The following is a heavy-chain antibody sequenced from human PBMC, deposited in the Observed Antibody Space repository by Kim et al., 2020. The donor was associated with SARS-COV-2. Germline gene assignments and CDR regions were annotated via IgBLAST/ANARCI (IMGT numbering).Heavy chain of an antibody. CDR3: ARRHEVLWFGELQHWFDP. CDR2: IYYSGST. J-gene: IGHJ5*02. CDR1: GGSISSGGYY. D-gene: IGHD3-10*01. Sequence: SETLSLTCTVSGGSISSGGYYWSWIRQHPGKGLEWIGCIYYSGSTYYNPSLKSRVTISVDTSKNQFSLKLSSVTAADTAVYYCARRHEVLWFGELQHWFDPWGEETLVTVSS. V-gene: IGHV4-31*03.